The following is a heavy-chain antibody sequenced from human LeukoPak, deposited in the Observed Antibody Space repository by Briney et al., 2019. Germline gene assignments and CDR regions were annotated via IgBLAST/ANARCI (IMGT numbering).Heavy chain of an antibody. J-gene: IGHJ4*02. CDR2: ISGSGSST. CDR1: GFTFSSYA. D-gene: IGHD6-6*01. V-gene: IGHV3-23*01. CDR3: ARDAIAARLADY. Sequence: GGSQRLSCAASGFTFSSYAMNRVRQAPGKGLEWVSAISGSGSSTYYPDSVTGRFTVSRDNSKNALYLQMNSLTAEDTAAYYCARDAIAARLADYWGQGTLVTVS.